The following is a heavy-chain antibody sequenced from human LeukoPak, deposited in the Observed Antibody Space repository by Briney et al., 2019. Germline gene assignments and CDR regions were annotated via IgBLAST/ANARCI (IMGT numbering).Heavy chain of an antibody. CDR2: ISSSSSYI. CDR1: GFTFSTYS. CDR3: ARDEAPLSSSWYIRYYGMDV. J-gene: IGHJ6*02. V-gene: IGHV3-21*01. D-gene: IGHD6-13*01. Sequence: GGSPRLSCAASGFTFSTYSMNWVRQAPGKGLEWVSSISSSSSYIYYADSVKGRFTISRDNAKNSLYLQMNSLRAEDTAVYYCARDEAPLSSSWYIRYYGMDVWGQGTTVTVSS.